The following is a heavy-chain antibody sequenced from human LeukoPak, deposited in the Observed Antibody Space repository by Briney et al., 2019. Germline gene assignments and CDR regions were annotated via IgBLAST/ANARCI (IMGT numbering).Heavy chain of an antibody. D-gene: IGHD2-2*03. CDR1: GFTFSNYW. CDR2: IKNDGSST. CDR3: ANMLDLPF. Sequence: GGSLRLSCAASGFTFSNYWMCWVRQAPGKGLVWVSCIKNDGSSTFYADAVKGRFTISRDNAKNTLHLQMDSLRAEDTGLFYCANMLDLPFCGQGTLVTVSS. V-gene: IGHV3-74*01. J-gene: IGHJ4*02.